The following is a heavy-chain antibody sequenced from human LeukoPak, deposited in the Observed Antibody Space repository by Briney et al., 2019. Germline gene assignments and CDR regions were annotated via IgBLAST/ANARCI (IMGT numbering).Heavy chain of an antibody. J-gene: IGHJ4*02. V-gene: IGHV3-23*01. Sequence: PGGSLRLSCAASGFTSGIYAVSWVRQAPGKGLEWVSAFSGGGDSYYADSVKGRFTISRDNSKNTLYLQMSSLRAEDTAVYYCVTIGTDYWGQGTLVTVSS. D-gene: IGHD1-1*01. CDR2: FSGGGDS. CDR1: GFTSGIYA. CDR3: VTIGTDY.